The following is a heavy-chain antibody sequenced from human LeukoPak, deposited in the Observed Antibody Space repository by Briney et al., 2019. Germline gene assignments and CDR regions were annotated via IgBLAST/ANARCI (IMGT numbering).Heavy chain of an antibody. CDR1: GGSISSSNYY. D-gene: IGHD6-6*01. Sequence: PSETLSLTCTVSGGSISSSNYYWGWMRQPPGKGLEWIGSIQPPGKGLEWIGSIYYSGNIYYNPSLKSRVTISVDTSKNRFSLKLSSVTAADTAVYYCARQTYSSSFYFDYWGQGTLVTVSS. V-gene: IGHV4-39*01. CDR3: ARQTYSSSFYFDY. J-gene: IGHJ4*02. CDR2: IYYSGNI.